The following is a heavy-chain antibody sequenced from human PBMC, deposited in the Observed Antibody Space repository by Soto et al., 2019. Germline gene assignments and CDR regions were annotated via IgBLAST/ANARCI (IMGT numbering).Heavy chain of an antibody. D-gene: IGHD4-17*01. CDR3: ARDVGVGAYGPGISGIDV. Sequence: QAQMVQSGAELKEPGASVKVSCKASGYTFTTYGVSWVRQAPGQGLAWVGEISTHTGDTLYAQKFKGRVTVTTDTASSTVYMEVRSLRSDDTAVYYCARDVGVGAYGPGISGIDVWGQGTTVTVSS. CDR2: ISTHTGDT. V-gene: IGHV1-18*01. CDR1: GYTFTTYG. J-gene: IGHJ6*02.